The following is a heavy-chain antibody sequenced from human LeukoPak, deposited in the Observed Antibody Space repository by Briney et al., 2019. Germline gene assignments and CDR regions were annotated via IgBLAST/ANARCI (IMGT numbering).Heavy chain of an antibody. CDR1: GYSFTSYD. Sequence: GASVKVSRKASGYSFTSYDINWVRQAAGQGLEWMGWMNPNSGNTGYAQRLQGRVSMTMNTSITTAYMELSSLRSEDAAVYYCARALSWTTQSYYYMDVWGKGTTVTVSS. CDR2: MNPNSGNT. D-gene: IGHD3/OR15-3a*01. J-gene: IGHJ6*03. V-gene: IGHV1-8*01. CDR3: ARALSWTTQSYYYMDV.